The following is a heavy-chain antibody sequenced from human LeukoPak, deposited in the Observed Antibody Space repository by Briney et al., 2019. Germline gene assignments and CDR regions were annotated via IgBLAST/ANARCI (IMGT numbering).Heavy chain of an antibody. CDR3: ARGASTVTGYFDY. V-gene: IGHV4-34*01. CDR2: INHSGST. D-gene: IGHD4-17*01. Sequence: PSETLSLTCAVYGGSFSAYYWTWIRQPPGKGLEWIGEINHSGSTNYNPSLKSRVTISVDTSKNQFSLNLSSVTAADTAVYYCARGASTVTGYFDYWGQGTLVTVSS. CDR1: GGSFSAYY. J-gene: IGHJ4*02.